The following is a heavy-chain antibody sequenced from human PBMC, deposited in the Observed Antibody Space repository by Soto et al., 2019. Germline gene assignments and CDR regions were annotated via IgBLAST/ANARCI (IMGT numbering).Heavy chain of an antibody. Sequence: GGSLRLSCAASGFTFSSYGMHWVRQAPGKGLEWVAVISYDGSNKYYADSVKGRFTISRDNSKNTLYLQMNSLRAEDTAVYYCAKVVRPEPRHYYGMDVWGQGTTVTVYS. J-gene: IGHJ6*02. CDR3: AKVVRPEPRHYYGMDV. V-gene: IGHV3-30*18. D-gene: IGHD2-15*01. CDR1: GFTFSSYG. CDR2: ISYDGSNK.